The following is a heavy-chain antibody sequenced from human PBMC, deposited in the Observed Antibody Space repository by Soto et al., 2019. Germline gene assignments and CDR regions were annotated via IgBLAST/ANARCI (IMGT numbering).Heavy chain of an antibody. CDR1: GFTFSTAW. CDR3: IRDPSGST. D-gene: IGHD3-10*01. V-gene: IGHV3-15*01. Sequence: EVQLVESGGGLVKPGESLRLSCAASGFTFSTAWMTWVRQAPGRGLEWVARTKTTSDGGTIHYAAPVKGRFTISRDDSKDPLFLPMNSLKIEDTALYYCIRDPSGSTWGQGTLVTVSS. J-gene: IGHJ5*02. CDR2: TKTTSDGGTI.